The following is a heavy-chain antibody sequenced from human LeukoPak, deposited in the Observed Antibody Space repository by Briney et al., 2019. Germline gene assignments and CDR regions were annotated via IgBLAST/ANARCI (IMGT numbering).Heavy chain of an antibody. Sequence: GGSLRLSCAASGFTVSSNYMSWVRQAPGKGLEWVSVIYSGGSTYCADSVKGRFTISRDNSKNTLYLQMNSLRAEDTAVYYCARGGVYDSSGLFDYWGQGTLVTVSS. CDR3: ARGGVYDSSGLFDY. CDR1: GFTVSSNY. V-gene: IGHV3-53*01. CDR2: IYSGGST. J-gene: IGHJ4*02. D-gene: IGHD3-22*01.